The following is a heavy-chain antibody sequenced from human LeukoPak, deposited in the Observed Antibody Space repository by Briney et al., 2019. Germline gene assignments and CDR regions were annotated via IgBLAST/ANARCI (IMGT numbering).Heavy chain of an antibody. CDR3: ARDKAHLAAAGFIDY. Sequence: GGSLRLSCVASGFTLSSYWMSWVRQAPGKGLEWVANIKQDGSEKYYVDSVMGRFTISRDNAKNSLYLQMNSLGAEDTAVYYCARDKAHLAAAGFIDYWGQGTLVTVSS. CDR2: IKQDGSEK. D-gene: IGHD6-13*01. CDR1: GFTLSSYW. V-gene: IGHV3-7*03. J-gene: IGHJ4*02.